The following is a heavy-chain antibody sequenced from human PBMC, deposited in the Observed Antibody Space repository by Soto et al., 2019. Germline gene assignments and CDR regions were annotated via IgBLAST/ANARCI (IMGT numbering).Heavy chain of an antibody. D-gene: IGHD2-15*01. CDR3: ARVGGVVVAATPWFDP. CDR2: IIPIFGTA. J-gene: IGHJ5*02. CDR1: GGTFSSYA. Sequence: SVKVSCKASGGTFSSYAISWVRQAPGQGLEWMGGIIPIFGTANYAQKFQGRVTITADESTSTAYMELSSLRSEDTAVYYCARVGGVVVAATPWFDPWGQGTLVTVSS. V-gene: IGHV1-69*13.